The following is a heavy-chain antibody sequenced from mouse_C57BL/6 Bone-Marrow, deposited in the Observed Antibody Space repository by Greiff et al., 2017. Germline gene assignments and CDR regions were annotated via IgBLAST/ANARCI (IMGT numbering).Heavy chain of an antibody. CDR1: GFSLTSYG. CDR3: APLLRRAY. CDR2: IWSGGST. V-gene: IGHV2-4*01. Sequence: VQLQQSGPGLVQPSPSLSITCTVSGFSLTSYGVHWVRQPPGKGLEWLGVIWSGGSTDDNAAFISRLSISKDNSKCQVFFKMNSLQADDTAIYYCAPLLRRAYWGQGTLVTVSA. D-gene: IGHD1-1*01. J-gene: IGHJ3*01.